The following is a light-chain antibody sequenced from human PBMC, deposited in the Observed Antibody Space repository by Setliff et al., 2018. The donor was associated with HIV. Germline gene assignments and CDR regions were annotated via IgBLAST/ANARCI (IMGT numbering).Light chain of an antibody. V-gene: IGLV2-14*01. J-gene: IGLJ3*02. Sequence: QSVLAQPASVSGSPGQSITISCTGSSSDVGGYDLVSWYQQHPGKAPQLMIYEVNDRPSGVSDLCSGSKSGNTASLIISGLQAEDEGEYYCSSYTRSNSWAFGGGTKGTV. CDR3: SSYTRSNSWA. CDR2: EVN. CDR1: SSDVGGYDL.